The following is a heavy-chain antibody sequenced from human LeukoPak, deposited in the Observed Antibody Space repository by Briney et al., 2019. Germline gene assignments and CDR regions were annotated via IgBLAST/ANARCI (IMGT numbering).Heavy chain of an antibody. CDR3: ARVAGRGFYGDYYFDY. J-gene: IGHJ4*02. CDR1: GFTFDDYG. CDR2: INWNGGST. Sequence: RAGGSLRLSYAASGFTFDDYGMSWVRQAPGKGLEWVSGINWNGGSTGYADSVKGRFTISRDNAKNSLYLQMNSLRAEDTALYHCARVAGRGFYGDYYFDYWGQGTLVTVSS. V-gene: IGHV3-20*01. D-gene: IGHD4-17*01.